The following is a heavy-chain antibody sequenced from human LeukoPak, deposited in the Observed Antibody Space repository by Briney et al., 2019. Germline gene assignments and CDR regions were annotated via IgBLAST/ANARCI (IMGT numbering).Heavy chain of an antibody. J-gene: IGHJ4*02. D-gene: IGHD2-2*01. CDR1: GFTFSSYN. V-gene: IGHV3-21*01. CDR2: TRINSNYI. CDR3: ARKYCSTTSCLFDN. Sequence: RGSLRLSCAASGFTFSSYNMNWVRQAPGKGLEWVSSTRINSNYIYYADSVKGRFTISRDNAKNSLYLQMNSLRAEDTAVYYCARKYCSTTSCLFDNWGQGTLVTVSS.